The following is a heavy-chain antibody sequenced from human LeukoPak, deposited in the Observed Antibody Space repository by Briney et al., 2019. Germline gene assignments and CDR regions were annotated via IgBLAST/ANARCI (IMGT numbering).Heavy chain of an antibody. CDR3: ASDFRSYNIRWCLDY. V-gene: IGHV3-30-3*01. Sequence: GGSLRLSCAASGFTFSGYAMYWVRQAPGKGLDWVAVISNDGNNKYYADSVKGRFTISRDNSKNTLYLQMNSLRAEDTAVYYCASDFRSYNIRWCLDYWGQGTLVTVSS. CDR2: ISNDGNNK. J-gene: IGHJ4*02. CDR1: GFTFSGYA. D-gene: IGHD2-8*02.